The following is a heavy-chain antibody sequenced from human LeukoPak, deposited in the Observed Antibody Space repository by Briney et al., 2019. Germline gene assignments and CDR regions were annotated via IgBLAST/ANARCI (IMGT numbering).Heavy chain of an antibody. CDR2: IYHSGST. CDR1: GGSISSGGYS. V-gene: IGHV4-30-2*01. Sequence: SETLSLTCAVSGGSISSGGYSWSWIRQPPGKGLEWIGYIYHSGSTYYNPSLKSRVAISVDRSKNQFSLKLSSVTAADTAVYYCARVETTVVTGWGQGTLVTVSS. J-gene: IGHJ4*02. D-gene: IGHD4-23*01. CDR3: ARVETTVVTG.